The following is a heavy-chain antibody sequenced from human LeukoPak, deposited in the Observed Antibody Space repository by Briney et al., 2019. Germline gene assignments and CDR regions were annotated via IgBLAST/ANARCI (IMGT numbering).Heavy chain of an antibody. Sequence: GGSLRLSCAASGFTFSSYSMNWVRQAPGKGLEWVSSISSSSSYVYYADSVKGRFTISRDNAKNSLYLQMNSLRAEDTAVYYCARYSIAAAGKDYWGQGTLVTVSS. CDR2: ISSSSSYV. CDR1: GFTFSSYS. V-gene: IGHV3-21*01. D-gene: IGHD6-13*01. J-gene: IGHJ4*02. CDR3: ARYSIAAAGKDY.